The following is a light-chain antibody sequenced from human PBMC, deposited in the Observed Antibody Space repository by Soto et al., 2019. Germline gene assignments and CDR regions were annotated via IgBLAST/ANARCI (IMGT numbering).Light chain of an antibody. CDR2: VAS. CDR1: PSVSSN. J-gene: IGKJ4*01. CDR3: QQYNVWPLT. Sequence: EIVMTQSPATLSVSPGERATLSCRASPSVSSNFAWYQQKPGQTPKLLIYVASTRATGIPARFSGSGSGTEFTLTISSLQSEDFAVYYCQQYNVWPLTFGGGTKVEFK. V-gene: IGKV3-15*01.